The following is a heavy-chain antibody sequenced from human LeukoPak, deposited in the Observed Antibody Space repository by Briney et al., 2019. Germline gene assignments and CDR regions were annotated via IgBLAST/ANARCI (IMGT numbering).Heavy chain of an antibody. V-gene: IGHV1-2*06. CDR3: VSLSGIAAAASFDY. CDR1: GYTFTGYY. CDR2: INPNSGGT. Sequence: GASVKVSCKASGYTFTGYYMHWVRQAPGQGLEWMGRINPNSGGTNYAQKFQGRVTMTRDTSISTAYMELSRLRSDDTAVYYCVSLSGIAAAASFDYWGQGTLVTVSS. D-gene: IGHD6-13*01. J-gene: IGHJ4*02.